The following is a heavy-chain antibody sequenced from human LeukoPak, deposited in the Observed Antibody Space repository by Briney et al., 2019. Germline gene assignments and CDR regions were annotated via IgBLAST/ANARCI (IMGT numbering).Heavy chain of an antibody. V-gene: IGHV1-18*01. CDR2: ISAYNGNT. CDR3: ARELGGYDFRYYFDY. D-gene: IGHD5-12*01. J-gene: IGHJ4*02. CDR1: GYTFTSYG. Sequence: APVKVSCKASGYTFTSYGISWVRQAPGQGLEWMGWISAYNGNTNYAQKLQGRVTMTTDTSTSTAYMELRSLRSDDTAVYYCARELGGYDFRYYFDYWGQGTLVTVSS.